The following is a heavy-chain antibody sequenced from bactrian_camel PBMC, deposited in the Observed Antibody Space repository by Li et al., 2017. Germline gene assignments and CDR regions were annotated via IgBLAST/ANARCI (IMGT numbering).Heavy chain of an antibody. V-gene: IGHV3S55*01. CDR2: ITTSGFP. CDR1: RMTNC. CDR3: AVDELVTRLKGLQTCDPNHYHYPD. Sequence: HVQLVESGGGSVQAGGSLKLSCAASRMTNCMGWFRQAPGKDYEGVARITTSGFPFHSGTVKGRFTISRDNAKNTLYLQMNDLKPEDTATYYCAVDELVTRLKGLQTCDPNHYHYPDWGQGTQVTVS. D-gene: IGHD2*01. J-gene: IGHJ4*01.